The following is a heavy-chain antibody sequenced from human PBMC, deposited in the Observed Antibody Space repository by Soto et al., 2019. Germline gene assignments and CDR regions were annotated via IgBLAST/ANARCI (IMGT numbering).Heavy chain of an antibody. CDR3: AKGFRGWELLRIDY. V-gene: IGHV3-30*18. CDR1: GFTFSSYG. D-gene: IGHD1-26*01. Sequence: QVQLVESGGGVVQPGRSLRLSCAASGFTFSSYGMHWVRQAPGKGLEWVAVISYDGSNKYYADSVKGRFTISRDNSKNSLYLKMNSLRAEDTAVYYCAKGFRGWELLRIDYWGQGTLVTVSS. J-gene: IGHJ4*02. CDR2: ISYDGSNK.